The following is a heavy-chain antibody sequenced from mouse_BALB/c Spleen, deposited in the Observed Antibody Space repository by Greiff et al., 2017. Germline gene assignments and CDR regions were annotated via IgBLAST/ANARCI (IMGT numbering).Heavy chain of an antibody. V-gene: IGHV3-8*02. J-gene: IGHJ4*01. Sequence: EVQLQQSGPSLVKPSQTLSLTCSVTGYSITSGYLNWIRKFPGNKLEYMGYISYSGSTYYNPSLISRISITRDTSKNQYYLQLNSVTTEDTATYYCGRLYGNLYAMDYWGQGTSVTVSS. CDR3: GRLYGNLYAMDY. CDR2: ISYSGST. D-gene: IGHD2-1*01. CDR1: GYSITSGY.